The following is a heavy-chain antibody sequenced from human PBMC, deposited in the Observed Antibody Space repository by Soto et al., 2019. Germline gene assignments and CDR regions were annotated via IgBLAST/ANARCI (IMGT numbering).Heavy chain of an antibody. V-gene: IGHV3-23*01. CDR3: AKDRLAGGFDY. CDR1: GFTFSSYA. J-gene: IGHJ4*02. Sequence: GGSLRVSCAASGFTFSSYAMSWVRQAPGKGLEWVSLVSATAGTTYYTDSVKGRFTISRDNSRNTVYLQMNSLRADDTAVYYCAKDRLAGGFDYWGQGTLVTVSS. CDR2: VSATAGTT. D-gene: IGHD3-16*01.